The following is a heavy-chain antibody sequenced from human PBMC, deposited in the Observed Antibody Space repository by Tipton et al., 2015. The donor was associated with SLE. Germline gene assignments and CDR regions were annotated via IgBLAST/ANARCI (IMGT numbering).Heavy chain of an antibody. J-gene: IGHJ4*02. CDR3: AREYYYDSSGPPRY. D-gene: IGHD3-22*01. Sequence: TLSLTCAVSGYSISSGYSWGWIRQPPGKGLEWIGYIYHSGSTYYNPSLKSRVTISVDRSKNQFSLKLSSVTAADTAVYYCAREYYYDSSGPPRYWGQGTLVTVSS. CDR2: IYHSGST. CDR1: GYSISSGYS. V-gene: IGHV4-38-2*02.